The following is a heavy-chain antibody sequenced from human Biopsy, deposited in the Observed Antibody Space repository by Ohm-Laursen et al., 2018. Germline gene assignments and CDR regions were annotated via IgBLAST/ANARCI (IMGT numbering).Heavy chain of an antibody. CDR1: GYTLTALS. Sequence: GASVKVSCKVSGYTLTALSMHWVRQAPGRGLEWMGGFAPENGKTIYAQKFQGRITMTEDTSTATAYMELSSLRSEDTAVYYCAADINVWNVNYWGQGTQVTVSS. CDR3: AADINVWNVNY. D-gene: IGHD1-1*01. J-gene: IGHJ4*02. CDR2: FAPENGKT. V-gene: IGHV1-24*01.